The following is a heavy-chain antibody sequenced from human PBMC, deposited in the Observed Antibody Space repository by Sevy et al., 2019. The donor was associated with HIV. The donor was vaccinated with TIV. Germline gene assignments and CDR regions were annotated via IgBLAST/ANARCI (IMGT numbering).Heavy chain of an antibody. V-gene: IGHV3-15*04. CDR2: IVNDPDGGTT. J-gene: IGHJ6*02. Sequence: GGSLRLSCVASGFTFRNAWMTWVRQVPGKGLEWVGRIVNDPDGGTTDYAAPVKGRFIISRDDSKKTLYLQMNSLKTADTAVYYCSTDIVVQSGYSYDFSRINPDFSHNSGADVWGQGTTVTVSS. D-gene: IGHD5-18*01. CDR3: STDIVVQSGYSYDFSRINPDFSHNSGADV. CDR1: GFTFRNAW.